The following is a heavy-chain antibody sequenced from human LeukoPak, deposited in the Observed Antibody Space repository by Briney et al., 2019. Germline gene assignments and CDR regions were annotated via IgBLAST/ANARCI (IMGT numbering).Heavy chain of an antibody. Sequence: GGSLRLSCAASGFTFSSYFMNWVRQAPGKGLEWVSSISSTSSYIYYADSVKGRFTISRDNAKNSLYLQMNSLRAEDTAVYYCARLYGTYPGWFDPWGQGTLVTVSS. CDR3: ARLYGTYPGWFDP. J-gene: IGHJ5*02. D-gene: IGHD4-17*01. CDR2: ISSTSSYI. CDR1: GFTFSSYF. V-gene: IGHV3-21*01.